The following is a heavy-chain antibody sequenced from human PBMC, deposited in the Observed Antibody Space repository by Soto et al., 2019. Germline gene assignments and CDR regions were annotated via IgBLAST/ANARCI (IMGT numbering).Heavy chain of an antibody. CDR2: IIPMSDSP. CDR1: GGAFHSSA. CDR3: AIEPNWTYQINRY. J-gene: IGHJ4*02. Sequence: ASVKVSCKVSGGAFHSSALNWVRQAPGQGLEWIGGIIPMSDSPNYAQEFQGRVTIIADISTTTAYMEVRSLRSDDTAVYYCAIEPNWTYQINRYWGQGTLLTLSS. D-gene: IGHD1-20*01. V-gene: IGHV1-69*06.